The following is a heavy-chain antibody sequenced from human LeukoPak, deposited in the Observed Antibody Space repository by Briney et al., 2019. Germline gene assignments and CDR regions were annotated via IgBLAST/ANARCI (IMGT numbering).Heavy chain of an antibody. V-gene: IGHV3-23*01. CDR2: ISGSGDRA. CDR3: ARGDDDSVWGNYHDY. CDR1: GFTFNNYA. D-gene: IGHD3-16*01. Sequence: QPGGSLRLSCAASGFTFNNYAMNWVRQVPGQGLEWVSGISGSGDRAYYADFVKGRFTISRDSAKNTLHLQMNSLRAEDTAVYFCARGDDDSVWGNYHDYWGQGTLVTVSS. J-gene: IGHJ4*02.